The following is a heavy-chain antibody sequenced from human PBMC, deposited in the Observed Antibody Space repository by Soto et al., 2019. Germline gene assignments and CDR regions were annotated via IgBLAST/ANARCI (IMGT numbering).Heavy chain of an antibody. CDR2: ISAYNGNT. J-gene: IGHJ5*02. CDR1: GYTFTSYG. D-gene: IGHD3-3*01. V-gene: IGHV1-18*04. Sequence: ASVKVSCKASGYTFTSYGISWVGQAPGQGLEWMGWISAYNGNTNYAQKLQGRVTMTTDTSTSTAYMELRSLRSDDTAVYYCARDQRFLERLIMGPFDPWGQGTLVTVSS. CDR3: ARDQRFLERLIMGPFDP.